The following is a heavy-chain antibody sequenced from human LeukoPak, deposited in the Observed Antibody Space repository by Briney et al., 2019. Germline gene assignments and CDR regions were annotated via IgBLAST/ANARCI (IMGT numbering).Heavy chain of an antibody. D-gene: IGHD6-19*01. Sequence: SETLSLTCTVSSGSISSDSYYWGWIRQPPGKGLEWIGNIYYSGSTSYNPSLKSRATISVDTSKNQFSLKLSSVTAADTAMYYCARVASIAVTGTFDYRGQGTLVFVST. CDR2: IYYSGST. V-gene: IGHV4-39*07. CDR3: ARVASIAVTGTFDY. J-gene: IGHJ4*02. CDR1: SGSISSDSYY.